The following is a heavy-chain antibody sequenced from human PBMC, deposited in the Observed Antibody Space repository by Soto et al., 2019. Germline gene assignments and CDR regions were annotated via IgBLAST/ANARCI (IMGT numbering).Heavy chain of an antibody. J-gene: IGHJ5*02. CDR1: GYTFTSYA. V-gene: IGHV1-3*01. D-gene: IGHD3-10*01. Sequence: ASVKVSCKASGYTFTSYAMHWVRQAPGQRLEWMGWINAGNGNTKYSQKFQGRVTITRDTSASTAYMELSSLRSEDTAVYYSARMVRGVIWWFDPWGQGTLVTVSS. CDR3: ARMVRGVIWWFDP. CDR2: INAGNGNT.